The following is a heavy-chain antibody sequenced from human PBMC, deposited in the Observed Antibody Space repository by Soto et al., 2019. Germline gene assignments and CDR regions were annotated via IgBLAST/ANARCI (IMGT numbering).Heavy chain of an antibody. CDR1: GFTFSSYS. CDR3: ARGSSDCCYYYGMDV. Sequence: GSLRLSCAASGFTFSSYSLNWVRPAPGKGLEWVSYITSSGTTVYYADSVRGRFTISRDNAKNSLYLQMNSLRDDDTAVYYCARGSSDCCYYYGMDVWGQGTTVTVSS. CDR2: ITSSGTTV. D-gene: IGHD6-25*01. J-gene: IGHJ6*02. V-gene: IGHV3-48*02.